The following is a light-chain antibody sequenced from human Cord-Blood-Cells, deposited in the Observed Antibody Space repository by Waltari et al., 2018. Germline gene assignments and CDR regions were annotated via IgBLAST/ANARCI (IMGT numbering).Light chain of an antibody. CDR3: SSYTSSSTFYV. J-gene: IGLJ1*01. CDR1: SSDVGGYNY. V-gene: IGLV2-14*01. Sequence: QSALTPPASVSGSPGPSITISCTGSSSDVGGYNYVSWYQQHPGKAPKLMIYDVSNRPSGVSNRFSGSKSGNTASLTISGLQAEDEADYYCSSYTSSSTFYVFGTGTKVTVL. CDR2: DVS.